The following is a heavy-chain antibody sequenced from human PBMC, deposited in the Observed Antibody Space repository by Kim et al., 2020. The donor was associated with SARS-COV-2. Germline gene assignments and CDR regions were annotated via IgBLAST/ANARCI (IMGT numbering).Heavy chain of an antibody. CDR3: ATGLXYXILTGPYYYYGMDX. V-gene: IGHV1-24*01. Sequence: ASVKVSCKVSGYTLTELSMHWVRQAPGKGLEWMGGFDPEDGETIYAQKFQGRVTMTEXTSTDTAYMELSSLRSEDTAVYYCATGLXYXILTGPYYYYGMDXWGQGTXXTVSS. CDR1: GYTLTELS. CDR2: FDPEDGET. J-gene: IGHJ6*02. D-gene: IGHD3-9*01.